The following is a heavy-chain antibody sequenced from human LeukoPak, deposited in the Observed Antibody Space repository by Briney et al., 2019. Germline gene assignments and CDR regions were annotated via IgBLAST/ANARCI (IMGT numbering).Heavy chain of an antibody. V-gene: IGHV4-59*01. CDR2: IYYSGST. J-gene: IGHJ3*02. CDR3: ARVLSYYDFWSGGGWLGAFDI. D-gene: IGHD3-3*01. Sequence: SETLSLTCTVSGGSISSYYWSWIRQPPGKGLEWIGYIYYSGSTNYNPSLKSRVTISVDTSKNQFSLKLSSVTAADTAVYYCARVLSYYDFWSGGGWLGAFDIWGQGTMVTVSS. CDR1: GGSISSYY.